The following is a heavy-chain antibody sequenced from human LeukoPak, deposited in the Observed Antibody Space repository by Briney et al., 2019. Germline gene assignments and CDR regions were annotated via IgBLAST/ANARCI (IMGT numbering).Heavy chain of an antibody. D-gene: IGHD1-26*01. Sequence: SETLSLTCTVSGGSISSSSYYWGWIRQPPGKGLEWIGSIYYSGSTYYNPSLKSRVTISVDTSKNQFSLKLSSVTAADTAVYYCARDRMWDVGWFDPWGQGTLVTVSS. CDR3: ARDRMWDVGWFDP. J-gene: IGHJ5*02. CDR2: IYYSGST. CDR1: GGSISSSSYY. V-gene: IGHV4-39*07.